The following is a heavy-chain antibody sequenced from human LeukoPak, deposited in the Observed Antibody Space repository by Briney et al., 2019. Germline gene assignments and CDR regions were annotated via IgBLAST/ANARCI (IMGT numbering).Heavy chain of an antibody. Sequence: SETLSLTCTVSGGSISSSSYSWGWIRQPPGKGLEWIGSIYYSGSAYYNPSLRSRVTISVDTSKNQFSLKLSSVTAADTAVYYCARTIGSSSGRIDYWGQGTLVNVSS. V-gene: IGHV4-39*07. J-gene: IGHJ4*02. CDR3: ARTIGSSSGRIDY. CDR1: GGSISSSSYS. D-gene: IGHD6-6*01. CDR2: IYYSGSA.